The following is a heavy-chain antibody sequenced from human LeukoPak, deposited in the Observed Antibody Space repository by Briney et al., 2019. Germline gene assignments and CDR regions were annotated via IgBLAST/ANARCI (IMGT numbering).Heavy chain of an antibody. V-gene: IGHV2-70*11. J-gene: IGHJ4*02. D-gene: IGHD5-24*01. CDR1: GFSLNTSAMC. Sequence: SGPTLVNPTQTLTLTCTFSGFSLNTSAMCVSWIRQPPGKALEWLARIDWDDEKYYSTSLKTRLTISKDTSKNQVVLTMTNMDPVDTATYFCARTRRGDGSNSDYWGQGTLVTVSS. CDR2: IDWDDEK. CDR3: ARTRRGDGSNSDY.